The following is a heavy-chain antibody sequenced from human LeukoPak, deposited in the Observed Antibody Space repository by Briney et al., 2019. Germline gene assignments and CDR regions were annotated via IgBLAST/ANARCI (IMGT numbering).Heavy chain of an antibody. CDR2: ISSSSRTI. J-gene: IGHJ4*02. CDR3: ARDTLDY. CDR1: GFTFSNYN. Sequence: PGGSLRLSCAASGFTFSNYNMNWVRQAPGKGLEWVSYISSSSRTIYYADSVKGRFTISRDNAKNSLYLQMNSLRDEDTALYFCARDTLDYWGQGTLVTVSS. V-gene: IGHV3-48*02.